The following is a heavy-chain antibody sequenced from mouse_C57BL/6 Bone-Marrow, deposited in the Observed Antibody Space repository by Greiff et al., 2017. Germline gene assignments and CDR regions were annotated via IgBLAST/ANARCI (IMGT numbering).Heavy chain of an antibody. V-gene: IGHV5-4*01. CDR3: ARDNGDYCGSSPFAY. Sequence: EVQLVASGGGLVKPGGSLKLSCAASGFTFSSYAMSWVRQTPEKRLEWVATISDGGSYTYYPDNVKGRFTISRDNAKNNLYLQMSHLKSEDTAMYYCARDNGDYCGSSPFAYWGQGTLVTVSA. D-gene: IGHD1-1*01. CDR1: GFTFSSYA. J-gene: IGHJ3*01. CDR2: ISDGGSYT.